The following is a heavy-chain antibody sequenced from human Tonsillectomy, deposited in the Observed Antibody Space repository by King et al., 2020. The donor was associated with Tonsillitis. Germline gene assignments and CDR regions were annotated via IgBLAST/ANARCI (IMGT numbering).Heavy chain of an antibody. CDR1: GFTFSSYE. V-gene: IGHV3-48*03. Sequence: VQLVESGGGLVQPGGSLRLSCAVSGFTFSSYEMNWVRQAPGKGLEWVSYISSSAGTIYCADSVKGRFTISRDNAKNPLYLQMNSLRAEDTAGYYCAGAHYGDYGEPCIDYWGQGTLVTVSS. CDR3: AGAHYGDYGEPCIDY. D-gene: IGHD4-17*01. J-gene: IGHJ4*02. CDR2: ISSSAGTI.